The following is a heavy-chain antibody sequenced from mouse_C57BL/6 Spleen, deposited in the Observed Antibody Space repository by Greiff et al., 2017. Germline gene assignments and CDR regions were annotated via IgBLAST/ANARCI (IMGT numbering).Heavy chain of an antibody. Sequence: QVQLQQSGAELVKPGASVKLSCKASGYTFTSYWMQWVKQRPGQGLEWIGEIDPSDSYTNYNQKFKGKATLTVDTSSSTAYMQLSSLTSEDSAVYYCAREGNSGSSVDYWGQGTTLTVSS. CDR3: AREGNSGSSVDY. V-gene: IGHV1-50*01. CDR2: IDPSDSYT. CDR1: GYTFTSYW. D-gene: IGHD1-1*01. J-gene: IGHJ2*01.